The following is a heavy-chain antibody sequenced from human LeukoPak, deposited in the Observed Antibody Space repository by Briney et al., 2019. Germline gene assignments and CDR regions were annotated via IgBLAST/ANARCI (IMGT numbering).Heavy chain of an antibody. CDR2: INHSGST. Sequence: SETLSLTCAVYGGSFSDYYWSWIRQPPGKGLEWIGEINHSGSTNYNPSLKSRVTISVDTSKNQFSLKLSSVTAADTAVYYCARKVAGTGNWFDPWGQGTLVTVSS. V-gene: IGHV4-34*01. CDR1: GGSFSDYY. J-gene: IGHJ5*02. D-gene: IGHD6-19*01. CDR3: ARKVAGTGNWFDP.